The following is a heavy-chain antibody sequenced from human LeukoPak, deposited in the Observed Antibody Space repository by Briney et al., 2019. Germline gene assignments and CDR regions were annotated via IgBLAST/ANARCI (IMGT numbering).Heavy chain of an antibody. CDR3: AKSRELGYCSGGSCYGQGY. CDR1: GFTFSSHA. Sequence: PGGSLRLSCAASGFTFSSHAMSWVRQAPGKGLEWVSAISGSGGSTYYAGSVKGRFTISRDNSKNTLYLQMNSLRAEDTAVYYGAKSRELGYCSGGSCYGQGYWGQGTLVTVSS. V-gene: IGHV3-23*01. J-gene: IGHJ4*02. CDR2: ISGSGGST. D-gene: IGHD2-15*01.